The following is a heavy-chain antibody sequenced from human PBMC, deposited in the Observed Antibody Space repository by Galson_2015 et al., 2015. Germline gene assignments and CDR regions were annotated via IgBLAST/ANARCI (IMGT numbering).Heavy chain of an antibody. Sequence: SCKASGFTFTSSAVQWVRQARGQRLGWIGWIVVGSGNTNYAQKFQERVTITRDMSTSTAYMELSSLRSGDTAVYYCAADRGSGYFYYFDYWGQGTLVTVSS. CDR1: GFTFTSSA. CDR3: AADRGSGYFYYFDY. CDR2: IVVGSGNT. V-gene: IGHV1-58*01. J-gene: IGHJ4*02. D-gene: IGHD3-22*01.